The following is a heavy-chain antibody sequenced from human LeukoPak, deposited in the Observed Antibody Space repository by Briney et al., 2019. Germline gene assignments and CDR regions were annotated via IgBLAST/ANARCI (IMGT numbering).Heavy chain of an antibody. D-gene: IGHD3-22*01. CDR3: ARGVDDSSGYYSSGMDYMDV. CDR1: GGSISRYY. CDR2: ILYSGST. V-gene: IGHV4-59*01. J-gene: IGHJ6*03. Sequence: PSGTLSLTCTVSGGSISRYYWSWIRQPPRKGLECIGYILYSGSTNYNPSLKSRVTIPVHTSKNQFSLKMSSVTDADTAVYYCARGVDDSSGYYSSGMDYMDVWGKGTTVTVSS.